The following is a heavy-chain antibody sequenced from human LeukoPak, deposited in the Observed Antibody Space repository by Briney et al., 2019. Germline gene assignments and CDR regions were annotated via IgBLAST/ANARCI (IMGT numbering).Heavy chain of an antibody. J-gene: IGHJ4*02. Sequence: GASVKVSCKASGYTFTSYYLHWVRQAPGQGLEWMGIVNPSDGSPTYAQKFKGRVTVTRDTSTSTVYLELSRPRSEDTAVYYCARDPLDYWGQGTLVTVSS. V-gene: IGHV1-46*01. CDR2: VNPSDGSP. CDR1: GYTFTSYY. CDR3: ARDPLDY.